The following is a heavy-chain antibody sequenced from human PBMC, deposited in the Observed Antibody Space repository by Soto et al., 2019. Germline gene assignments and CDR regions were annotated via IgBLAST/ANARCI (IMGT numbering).Heavy chain of an antibody. CDR2: ISWNSGSI. Sequence: EVQLVESGGGLVQPGRSLRLSCAASGFTFDDYAMHWARQAPGKGLEWVSGISWNSGSIGYADSVKGRFTISRDNAKNSLYLQMNSLRAEDMALYYCAKDRGLVLSFYFDYWGQGTLVTVSS. D-gene: IGHD6-19*01. CDR1: GFTFDDYA. J-gene: IGHJ4*02. V-gene: IGHV3-9*03. CDR3: AKDRGLVLSFYFDY.